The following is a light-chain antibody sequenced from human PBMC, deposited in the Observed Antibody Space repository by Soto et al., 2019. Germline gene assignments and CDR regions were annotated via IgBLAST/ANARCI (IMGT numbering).Light chain of an antibody. V-gene: IGKV3-20*01. CDR2: GAS. J-gene: IGKJ1*01. CDR3: QKYGSSPLT. CDR1: QSVSSSY. Sequence: EIVLTQSPGTLSLSPGERATLSCRASQSVSSSYLAWYQQKPGQAPRLHIYGASSKATGIPDRFSGSGSGTDCSLTISRLEPKDFAVYYFQKYGSSPLTFGQGTKVEIK.